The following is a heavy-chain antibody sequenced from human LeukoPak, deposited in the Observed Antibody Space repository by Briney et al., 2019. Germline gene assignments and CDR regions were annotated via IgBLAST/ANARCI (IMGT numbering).Heavy chain of an antibody. CDR1: GFTFSNYG. J-gene: IGHJ4*02. CDR3: AEAFFPLGASYLGGDY. V-gene: IGHV3-30*02. D-gene: IGHD1-26*01. Sequence: GGSLRLSCAAAGFTFSNYGMFWLRQATGKGLEWVAFTRYDETKKYYTDSVKGRFTISRDNPKNTLYLQMNSLRAGDTAVYYWAEAFFPLGASYLGGDYWGQGTVVTVSS. CDR2: TRYDETKK.